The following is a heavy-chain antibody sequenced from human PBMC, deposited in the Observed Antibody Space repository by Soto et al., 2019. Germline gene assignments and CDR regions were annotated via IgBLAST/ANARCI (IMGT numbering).Heavy chain of an antibody. CDR3: ARGWPGYSSSWFAFDM. CDR2: VSYEGSSK. Sequence: QVQLVESGGGVVQPGRSLRLSCAASGFTFNDYGMHWVRQAPGKGLEWVAVVSYEGSSKYYADSVNGRFTVSRDNSKNTVYLQVNSLRPEDTAVYYCARGWPGYSSSWFAFDMWGRGAMVTVSS. V-gene: IGHV3-30*03. D-gene: IGHD6-13*01. CDR1: GFTFNDYG. J-gene: IGHJ3*02.